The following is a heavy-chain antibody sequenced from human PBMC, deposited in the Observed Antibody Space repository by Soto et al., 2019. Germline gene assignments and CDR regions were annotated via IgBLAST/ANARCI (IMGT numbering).Heavy chain of an antibody. J-gene: IGHJ4*02. CDR3: ARGGHVVVVTAALDY. V-gene: IGHV1-46*01. CDR1: GDTFTDYY. CDR2: VNPSGGHT. Sequence: QVQLMQSGAEVKKPGASVKVSCKASGDTFTDYYIHWVRQAPGQGLEWMGTVNPSGGHTTYAQHFLGRMPITRDTSTSTLYVELTSLTSDDTAIYYCARGGHVVVVTAALDYWGQGTLVTVSS. D-gene: IGHD2-21*02.